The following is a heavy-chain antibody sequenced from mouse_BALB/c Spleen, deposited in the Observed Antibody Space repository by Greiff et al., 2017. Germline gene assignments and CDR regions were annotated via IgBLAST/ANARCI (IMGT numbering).Heavy chain of an antibody. CDR1: GYSITSGYY. CDR2: ISYDGSN. V-gene: IGHV3-6*02. J-gene: IGHJ1*01. Sequence: EVKLQESGPGLVKPSQSLSLTCSVTGYSITSGYYWNWIRQFPGNKLEWMGYISYDGSNNYNPSLKNRISITRDTSKNQFFLKLNSVTTEDTATYYCARAVVYWYFDVWGAGTTVTVSS. CDR3: ARAVVYWYFDV. D-gene: IGHD1-1*02.